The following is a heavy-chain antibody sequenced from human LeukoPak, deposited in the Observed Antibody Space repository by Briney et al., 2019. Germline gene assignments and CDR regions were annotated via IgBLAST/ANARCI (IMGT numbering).Heavy chain of an antibody. CDR3: ARVAYYGSGSYFSS. V-gene: IGHV1-2*02. CDR1: GYTFTGFY. D-gene: IGHD3-10*01. Sequence: ASVKVSCKASGYTFTGFYIHWVRQAPGQGLEWMGWINPNSGGTNYAQKFQGRVTMTRDTSISTAYMELSRLRSDDTAVYYCARVAYYGSGSYFSSWGQGTLVTVSS. J-gene: IGHJ5*02. CDR2: INPNSGGT.